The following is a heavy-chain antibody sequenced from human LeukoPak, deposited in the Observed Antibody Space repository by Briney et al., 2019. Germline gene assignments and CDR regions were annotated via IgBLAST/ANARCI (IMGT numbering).Heavy chain of an antibody. CDR2: IYTSGST. Sequence: SETLSLTCTVSGGSISSYYWSWIRQPAGKGLEWIGRIYTSGSTNYNPSLKSRVTMSVDTSKNQFSMKLSSVTAADTAVYYCARDRQYSSSWYGDWFDPWGQGTLVTVSS. V-gene: IGHV4-4*07. D-gene: IGHD6-13*01. CDR3: ARDRQYSSSWYGDWFDP. J-gene: IGHJ5*02. CDR1: GGSISSYY.